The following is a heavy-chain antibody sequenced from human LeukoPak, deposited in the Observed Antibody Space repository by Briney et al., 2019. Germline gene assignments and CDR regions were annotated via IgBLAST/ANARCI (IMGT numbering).Heavy chain of an antibody. V-gene: IGHV3-30*18. CDR3: AKVLVATTPYYYYYGMDV. CDR1: GFTFSSYG. D-gene: IGHD5-12*01. J-gene: IGHJ6*02. Sequence: GGSLRLSCAASGFTFSSYGMHWVRQAPGKGLEWVAVILYDGSNKYYADSVKGRFAISRDNSKNTLYLQMNSLRAEDTAVYYCAKVLVATTPYYYYYGMDVWGQGTTVTVSS. CDR2: ILYDGSNK.